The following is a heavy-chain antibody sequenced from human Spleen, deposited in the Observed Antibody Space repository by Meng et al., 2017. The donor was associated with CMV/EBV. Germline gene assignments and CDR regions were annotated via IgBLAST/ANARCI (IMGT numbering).Heavy chain of an antibody. CDR1: GGSISSSSYY. D-gene: IGHD2-21*01. J-gene: IGHJ5*02. Sequence: RRHPRWSGPGLLKPSETLSLTCPVSGGSISSSSYYWGWIRQPPGKGLEWIGSIYYSGSTYYNPSLKSRVTISVDTSKNQFSLKLSSVTAADTAVYYCARDRIVVVPVNWFDPWGQGTLVTVSS. CDR3: ARDRIVVVPVNWFDP. V-gene: IGHV4-39*06. CDR2: IYYSGST.